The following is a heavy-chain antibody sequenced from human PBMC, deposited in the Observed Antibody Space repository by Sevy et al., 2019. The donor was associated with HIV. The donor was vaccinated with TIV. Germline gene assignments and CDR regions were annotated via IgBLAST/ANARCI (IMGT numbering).Heavy chain of an antibody. CDR3: ATNNGYSSSWYRAFDI. D-gene: IGHD6-13*01. CDR1: GYTLTELS. V-gene: IGHV1-24*01. J-gene: IGHJ3*02. CDR2: FDPEDGET. Sequence: ASVKVSCKVSGYTLTELSMHWVRQAPGKGLEWMGGFDPEDGETIYAQKFQGRVTMTEDTSTDTAYMELSSLRSEDTAVYYCATNNGYSSSWYRAFDIWGQGTMVIVSS.